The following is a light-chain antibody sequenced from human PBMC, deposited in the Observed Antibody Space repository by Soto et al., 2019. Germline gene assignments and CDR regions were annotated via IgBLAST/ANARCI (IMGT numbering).Light chain of an antibody. V-gene: IGLV2-14*01. Sequence: QSVPTQPASVSGSPGQSITISCTGTSSDVGGYNLVSWFQQHPGKVPQLIIFEVSSRPSGISSRFSGSKSGNTASLTISGLQAEDEADYYCSSYTVYSTLVFGTGTKVTVL. J-gene: IGLJ1*01. CDR3: SSYTVYSTLV. CDR2: EVS. CDR1: SSDVGGYNL.